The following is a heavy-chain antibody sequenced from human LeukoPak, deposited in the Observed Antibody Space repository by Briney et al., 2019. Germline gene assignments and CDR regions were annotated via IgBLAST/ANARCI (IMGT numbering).Heavy chain of an antibody. J-gene: IGHJ6*02. CDR2: IYYSGST. CDR1: GGSISSYY. V-gene: IGHV4-59*01. Sequence: PSETLSLTCTVSGGSISSYYWSRIRQPPGKGLEWIGYIYYSGSTNYNPSLKSRVTISVDTSKNQFSLKLSSVTAADTAVYYCARGSSTTYYYYGMDVWGQGTTVTVSS. CDR3: ARGSSTTYYYYGMDV. D-gene: IGHD2-2*01.